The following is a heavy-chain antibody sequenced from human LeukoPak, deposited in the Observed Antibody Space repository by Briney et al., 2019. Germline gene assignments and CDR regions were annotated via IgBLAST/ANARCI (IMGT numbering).Heavy chain of an antibody. CDR2: ISGSGGST. Sequence: GGSLRLSCAASGFTFSSYAMSGVRQAPGKGLEWVSAISGSGGSTYYADSVKGRFTISRDNSKNSLYLQMNSLSAEDTAVYYRAKDLSPLYYYYGMDVWGQGTTVTVSS. CDR1: GFTFSSYA. V-gene: IGHV3-23*01. J-gene: IGHJ6*02. CDR3: AKDLSPLYYYYGMDV.